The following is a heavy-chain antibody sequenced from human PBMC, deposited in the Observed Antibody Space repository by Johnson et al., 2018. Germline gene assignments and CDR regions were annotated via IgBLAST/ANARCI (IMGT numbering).Heavy chain of an antibody. D-gene: IGHD2-21*02. CDR2: ISSTSSYI. CDR3: ARWLAGDLDY. J-gene: IGHJ4*02. CDR1: GFTFSIFD. Sequence: VQLVQSGGGLVTPGGSLRLSCAASGFTFSIFDMHWVRQAPGRGLEWVSSISSTSSYIYYADSMKGRFTISRDNTKNSLDLQMDSLRAEDTAVYYCARWLAGDLDYWGQGAPVTVSS. V-gene: IGHV3-21*01.